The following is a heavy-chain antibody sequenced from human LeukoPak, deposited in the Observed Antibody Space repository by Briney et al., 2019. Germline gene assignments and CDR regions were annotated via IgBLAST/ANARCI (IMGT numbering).Heavy chain of an antibody. CDR2: ISGSGGST. CDR1: GFTFSSYA. CDR3: AKDLVLWFGELLSPVFDY. Sequence: PGGSLRLSCAASGFTFSSYAMSWVRQAPGKGLEWVSAISGSGGSTYYADSVKGRFTISRDNSKNTLYLQMNSLRAEDTAVYYCAKDLVLWFGELLSPVFDYWGQGTLVTVSS. D-gene: IGHD3-10*01. V-gene: IGHV3-23*01. J-gene: IGHJ4*02.